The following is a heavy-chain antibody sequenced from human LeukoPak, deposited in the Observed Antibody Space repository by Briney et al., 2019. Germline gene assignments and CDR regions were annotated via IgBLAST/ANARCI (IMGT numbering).Heavy chain of an antibody. D-gene: IGHD3-10*01. Sequence: PSETLSLTCTVSGGSISSSSYYWGWIRQPPGKGLEWVSAISGSGGSTYYADSVKGRFTISRDNSKNTLYLQMNSLRAEDTAVYYCAKDRPITMVRGVIWDWGQGTLVTVSS. CDR1: GGSISSSSYY. CDR2: ISGSGGST. V-gene: IGHV3-23*01. J-gene: IGHJ4*02. CDR3: AKDRPITMVRGVIWD.